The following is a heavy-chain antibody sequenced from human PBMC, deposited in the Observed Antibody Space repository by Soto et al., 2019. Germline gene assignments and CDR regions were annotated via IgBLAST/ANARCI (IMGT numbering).Heavy chain of an antibody. D-gene: IGHD1-26*01. J-gene: IGHJ4*02. Sequence: GGSLRLSCAASGFTFSSYAMSWVRQAPGKGLEWVSAISGSGGSTYYADSVKGRFTISRDNSKNTLYLQMNSLRAEDTAVYYCAAGVEEWALLDPFDYWGQGTLVTVSS. V-gene: IGHV3-23*01. CDR1: GFTFSSYA. CDR2: ISGSGGST. CDR3: AAGVEEWALLDPFDY.